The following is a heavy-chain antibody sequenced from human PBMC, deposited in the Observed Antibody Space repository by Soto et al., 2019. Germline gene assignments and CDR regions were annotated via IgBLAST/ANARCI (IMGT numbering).Heavy chain of an antibody. Sequence: PSETLSLTCNVSGASIYTSYWNWIRQSPGKGLDEIGYISDGGSTHYNPSLESRVTILLYTSKKQVSLMLSSVSAADTARYICGGYCRSSICPEEQYFALEVWAQGTTVTVSS. D-gene: IGHD2-2*01. V-gene: IGHV4-59*01. CDR3: GGYCRSSICPEEQYFALEV. CDR2: ISDGGST. CDR1: GASIYTSY. J-gene: IGHJ6*02.